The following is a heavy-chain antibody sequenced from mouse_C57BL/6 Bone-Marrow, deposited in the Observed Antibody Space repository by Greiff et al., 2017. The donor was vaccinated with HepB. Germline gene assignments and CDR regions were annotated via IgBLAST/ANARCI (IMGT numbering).Heavy chain of an antibody. J-gene: IGHJ2*01. V-gene: IGHV5-9-1*02. Sequence: EVKLVESGEGLVKPGGSLKLSCAASGFTFSSYAMSWVRQTPEKRLEWVAYISSGGDYIYYADNVKGRFTISRDNARNTLYLQMSSLKSEDTAMYYCTRGDYYGSSLFDYWGQGTTLTVSS. CDR3: TRGDYYGSSLFDY. D-gene: IGHD1-1*01. CDR1: GFTFSSYA. CDR2: ISSGGDYI.